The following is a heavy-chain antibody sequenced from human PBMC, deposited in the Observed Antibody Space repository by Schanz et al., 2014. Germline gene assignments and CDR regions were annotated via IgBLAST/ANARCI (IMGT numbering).Heavy chain of an antibody. J-gene: IGHJ4*02. CDR1: GFTFSSYA. CDR3: VSQTGSPNY. Sequence: EVQLLESGGGLVQPGGSLRLSCAASGFTFSSYAMSWVRQAPGKGPEWVANIKHDGSVKVYVDSVEGRFTISRDNAKRSLFLQMNSLRVEDTAVYFCVSQTGSPNYWGQGTLVTVSS. CDR2: IKHDGSVK. D-gene: IGHD6-13*01. V-gene: IGHV3-7*02.